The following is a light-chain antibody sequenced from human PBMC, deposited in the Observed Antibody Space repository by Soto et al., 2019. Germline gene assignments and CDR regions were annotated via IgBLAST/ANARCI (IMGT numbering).Light chain of an antibody. CDR3: QQRDSWPLT. Sequence: EIVLTQSPATLSLSPGERATLSCRASQSVRSYLAWYQQKPGQAPRLLIYDASNRATGIPARFSGSGSGTDFTLTISSLETEDFAVYYCQQRDSWPLTFGGGNKVEIK. CDR2: DAS. V-gene: IGKV3-11*01. CDR1: QSVRSY. J-gene: IGKJ4*01.